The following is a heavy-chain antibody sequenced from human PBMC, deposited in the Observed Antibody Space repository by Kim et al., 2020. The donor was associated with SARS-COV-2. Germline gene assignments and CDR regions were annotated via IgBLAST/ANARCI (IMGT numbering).Heavy chain of an antibody. J-gene: IGHJ6*02. V-gene: IGHV1-69*13. CDR2: IIPIFGTA. CDR1: GGTFSSYA. D-gene: IGHD2-2*01. CDR3: AKGNGYCSSTSCQKRYYYYYGMDV. Sequence: SVKVSCKASGGTFSSYAISWVRQAPGQGLEWMGGIIPIFGTANYAQKFQGRVTITADESTSTAYMELSSLRSEDTAVYYCAKGNGYCSSTSCQKRYYYYYGMDVWGQGTTVTVSS.